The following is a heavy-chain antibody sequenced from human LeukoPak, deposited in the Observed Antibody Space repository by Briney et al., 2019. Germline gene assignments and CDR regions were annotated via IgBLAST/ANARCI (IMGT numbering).Heavy chain of an antibody. V-gene: IGHV1-46*01. CDR3: AGEEMASMTFSLEHAFDI. D-gene: IGHD5-24*01. J-gene: IGHJ3*02. CDR1: GYIFTSYY. CDR2: INPSAGST. Sequence: ASVKVSCKASGYIFTSYYMHWARQAPGQGLEWMGVINPSAGSTTYAQKFQGRVTMTRDTSTSIVYMELSSLRSEDTAVYYCAGEEMASMTFSLEHAFDIWGQGTMVTVSS.